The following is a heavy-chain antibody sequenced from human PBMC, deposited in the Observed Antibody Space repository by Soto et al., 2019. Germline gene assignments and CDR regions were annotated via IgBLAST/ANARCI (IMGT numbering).Heavy chain of an antibody. CDR2: INHSGST. V-gene: IGHV4-34*01. Sequence: QVQLQQWSAGLLKPSETLSLTCAVYGGSFSGYYWSWIRQPPGKGLEWIGEINHSGSTNYNPSLKSRVTISVDTSKNQFSLKLSSVTAADTAVYYCARGNNSSALNYYYYYMDVWGKGTTVTVSS. J-gene: IGHJ6*03. CDR3: ARGNNSSALNYYYYYMDV. CDR1: GGSFSGYY. D-gene: IGHD6-19*01.